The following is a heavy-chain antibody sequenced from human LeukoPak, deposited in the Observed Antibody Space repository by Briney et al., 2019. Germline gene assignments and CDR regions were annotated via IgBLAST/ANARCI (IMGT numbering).Heavy chain of an antibody. CDR1: GLSFSGQL. D-gene: IGHD3-16*02. J-gene: IGHJ4*02. CDR3: GYTNNFYH. V-gene: IGHV3-7*01. Sequence: PGGSLRLSCVASGLSFSGQLLNWVRQAPGQGLEWVANIKHDGAEKYYVDSVKGRFTISRDDGQNSLSLHMNSVRAEDTAVYYCGYTNNFYHWGQGALVVVSA. CDR2: IKHDGAEK.